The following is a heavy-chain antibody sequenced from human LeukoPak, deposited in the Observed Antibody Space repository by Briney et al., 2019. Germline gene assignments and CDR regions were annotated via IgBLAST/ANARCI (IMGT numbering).Heavy chain of an antibody. CDR2: XYYSGST. CDR3: AREGGGTTHRWFDP. Sequence: SETLSLTCTXPGXXXXXSSYXXXXXRQPXGKELEWIGSXYYSGSTXYNPXRKRRVTISVDTSKNKFSPKLSSVTAADTAVYYCAREGGGTTHRWFDPWGQGTLVTVS. CDR1: GXXXXXSSYX. J-gene: IGHJ5*02. V-gene: IGHV4-39*01. D-gene: IGHD1/OR15-1a*01.